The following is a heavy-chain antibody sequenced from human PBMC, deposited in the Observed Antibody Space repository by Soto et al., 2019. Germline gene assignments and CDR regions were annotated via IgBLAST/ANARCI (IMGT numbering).Heavy chain of an antibody. CDR3: ARGPPPGTKNDY. Sequence: SETLSLTCAVYGGSFSGYYWSWIRQPPVNGLELIGEINHVLSTDYNPSLKSRLTISVYTSKNQFSLKLIAVTAAYTSVYYCARGPPPGTKNDYWGQGTLVTVSS. V-gene: IGHV4-34*01. CDR2: INHVLST. J-gene: IGHJ4*02. CDR1: GGSFSGYY. D-gene: IGHD1-1*01.